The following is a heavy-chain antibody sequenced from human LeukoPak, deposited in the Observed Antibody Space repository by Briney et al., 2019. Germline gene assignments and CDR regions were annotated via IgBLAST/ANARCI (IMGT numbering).Heavy chain of an antibody. J-gene: IGHJ4*02. D-gene: IGHD6-13*01. CDR2: INPNSGGT. CDR3: ARDSSSWQGDYYFDY. CDR1: GYTFTSYG. V-gene: IGHV1-2*02. Sequence: GASVKVSCKASGYTFTSYGISWVRQAPGQGLEWMGWINPNSGGTNYAQKFQGRVTMTRDTSISTAYMELSRLRSDDTAVYYCARDSSSWQGDYYFDYWGQGTLVTVSS.